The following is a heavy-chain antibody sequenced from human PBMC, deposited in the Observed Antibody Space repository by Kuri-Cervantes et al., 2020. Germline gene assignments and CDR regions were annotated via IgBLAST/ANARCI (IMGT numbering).Heavy chain of an antibody. Sequence: ASVNVSCKASGYTFTSYYMHWVRQAPGQGLEWMGWISAYHGKTNYAQNVQSRVTMTTDTSTSSAFMELRSLRSDDTAVYYCARDTYYYDSSSAFDIWGQGTMVTVSS. J-gene: IGHJ3*02. V-gene: IGHV1-18*04. CDR3: ARDTYYYDSSSAFDI. D-gene: IGHD3-22*01. CDR1: GYTFTSYY. CDR2: ISAYHGKT.